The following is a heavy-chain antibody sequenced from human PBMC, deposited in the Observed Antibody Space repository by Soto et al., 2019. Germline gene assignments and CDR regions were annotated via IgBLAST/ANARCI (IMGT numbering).Heavy chain of an antibody. V-gene: IGHV3-23*01. CDR2: ISRSGRGSA. CDR3: ARGRYLDSSDYWVANLPFDH. J-gene: IGHJ4*02. CDR1: GFTFNSYV. Sequence: GGSLRLSCAASGFTFNSYVMTWVRQAPGEGLEWVSSISRSGRGSAYYADSVKGRFPISRDNSENTLFLQMNNLRDEDTALYYCARGRYLDSSDYWVANLPFDHWGLGTLVPVSS. D-gene: IGHD3-22*01.